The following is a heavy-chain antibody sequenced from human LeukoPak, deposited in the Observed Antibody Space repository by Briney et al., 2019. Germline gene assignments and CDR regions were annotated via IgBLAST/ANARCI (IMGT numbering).Heavy chain of an antibody. CDR1: GFTFTSSA. D-gene: IGHD5-18*01. CDR3: AAGVGQLWLLLDY. J-gene: IGHJ4*02. CDR2: IVVGSGNT. Sequence: SVKVSCKASGFTFTSSAVQWVRQARGQRLEWIGWIVVGSGNTNYAQKFQERVTITRDMSTSTAYMELSSLRSEDTAVYYCAAGVGQLWLLLDYWGQGTLVTVPS. V-gene: IGHV1-58*01.